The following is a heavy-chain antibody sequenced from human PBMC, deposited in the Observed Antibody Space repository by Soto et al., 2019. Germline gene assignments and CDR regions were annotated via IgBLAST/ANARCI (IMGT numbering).Heavy chain of an antibody. Sequence: EVQLVESGGGLVKPGGSLRLSCAASGFSFSSYNMNWIRQTLGKGLGWVASIRTTSSYIHYADSVKGRFTISRDNAKNSLYLQMDSLRAEDTDLYYCARVLAAAMNNYYYAMEFWGKVTTVTVTS. CDR3: ARVLAAAMNNYYYAMEF. J-gene: IGHJ6*04. CDR2: IRTTSSYI. D-gene: IGHD2-2*01. V-gene: IGHV3-21*01. CDR1: GFSFSSYN.